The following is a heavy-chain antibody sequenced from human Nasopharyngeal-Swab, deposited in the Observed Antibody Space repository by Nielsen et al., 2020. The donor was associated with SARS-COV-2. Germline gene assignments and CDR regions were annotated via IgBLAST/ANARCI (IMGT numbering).Heavy chain of an antibody. CDR3: VKRVGDTPKVTDLDY. J-gene: IGHJ4*02. CDR2: ISSSGANA. V-gene: IGHV3-64D*08. D-gene: IGHD5-18*01. Sequence: GSLRLSCSASGFIFSSFPMQWVRQAPGKGLEYISAISSSGANAYYSDSVQGRFTISRDNSITTLYLQMSSLRTEDTAVYYCVKRVGDTPKVTDLDYWGQGTLVTVSS. CDR1: GFIFSSFP.